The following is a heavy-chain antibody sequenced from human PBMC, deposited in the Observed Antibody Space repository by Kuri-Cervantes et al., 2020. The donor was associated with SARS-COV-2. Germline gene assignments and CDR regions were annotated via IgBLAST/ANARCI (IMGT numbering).Heavy chain of an antibody. CDR3: ARDSRWLREFDY. J-gene: IGHJ4*02. D-gene: IGHD5-12*01. Sequence: GESLKISCKGSGYTFTGYYMHWVRQAPGQGLEWMGWINPNSGGTNYAQKFQGRVTMTRDTSISTAYMELSRLRSDDTAVYYCARDSRWLREFDYWGQGTLVTVSS. V-gene: IGHV1-2*02. CDR2: INPNSGGT. CDR1: GYTFTGYY.